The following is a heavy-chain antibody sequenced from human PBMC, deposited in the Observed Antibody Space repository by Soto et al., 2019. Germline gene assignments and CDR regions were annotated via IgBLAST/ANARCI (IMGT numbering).Heavy chain of an antibody. V-gene: IGHV3-23*01. D-gene: IGHD3-9*01. CDR3: ARPFTISMAGY. CDR1: GFTFSTYA. CDR2: ISGSGGTT. Sequence: EVQLLESGGGLLQPGGSLRLSCAASGFTFSTYAMSWVRQALGKGRVWVSAISGSGGTTYYADSVKGRFAISRDNSKNTLYLLMNSLRAEDRAVYYCARPFTISMAGYWGQGTLVTVSS. J-gene: IGHJ4*02.